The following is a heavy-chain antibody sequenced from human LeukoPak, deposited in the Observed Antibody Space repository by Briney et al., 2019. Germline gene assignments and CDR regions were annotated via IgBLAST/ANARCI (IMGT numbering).Heavy chain of an antibody. V-gene: IGHV4-34*01. CDR2: IDHRGDT. CDR1: GGFFSRYY. CDR3: ARGATISETGYFDF. J-gene: IGHJ4*03. Sequence: PSETLSLTCAVYGGFFSRYYWRWLRQSPGKGREWIADIDHRGDTNYTPSVKSRVTISVDTSKNQFSLKVRSLSAADTAVYYCARGATISETGYFDFWGQGTLVTVSS. D-gene: IGHD5-24*01.